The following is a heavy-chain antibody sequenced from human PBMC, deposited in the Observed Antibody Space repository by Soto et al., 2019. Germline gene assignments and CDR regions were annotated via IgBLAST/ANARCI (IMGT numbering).Heavy chain of an antibody. V-gene: IGHV4-30-2*01. CDR2: IYHSGST. J-gene: IGHJ4*02. CDR1: GGSISSGGYS. D-gene: IGHD5-12*01. Sequence: SETLSLTCAVSGGSISSGGYSWSWIRQPPGKGLEWIGYIYHSGSTYYNPSLKSRVTISVDRSKNQFSLKLSSVTAADTAVYYCTRTLPLISGYDYQNDYWGQGTLVTVSS. CDR3: TRTLPLISGYDYQNDY.